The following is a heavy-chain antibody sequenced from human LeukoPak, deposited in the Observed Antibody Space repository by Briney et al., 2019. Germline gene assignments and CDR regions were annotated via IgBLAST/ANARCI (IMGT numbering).Heavy chain of an antibody. Sequence: GGSLRLSCAASGFTFSSYGMHWVRHAPGKGLEWVAFIRYDGSNKYYADSVKRRFTISRDNSKNTLYLQMNSLRAEDTAVYYCAKDRVTSIVLMVYAEYYFDYWGQGTLVTVSS. D-gene: IGHD2-8*01. CDR1: GFTFSSYG. V-gene: IGHV3-30*02. CDR2: IRYDGSNK. CDR3: AKDRVTSIVLMVYAEYYFDY. J-gene: IGHJ4*02.